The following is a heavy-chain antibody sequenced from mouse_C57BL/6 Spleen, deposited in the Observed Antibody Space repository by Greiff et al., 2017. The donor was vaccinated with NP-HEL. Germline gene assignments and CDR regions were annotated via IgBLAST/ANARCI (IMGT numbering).Heavy chain of an antibody. Sequence: VQLKQSGPGLVAPSQSLSIPCTVSGFSLTSYGVHWVRQPPGKGLEWLVVIWSDGSTTYNSALKSRLSISKDNSKSQVFLKMNSLQTDDTAMYYCARHYDYEDYAMDYWGQGTSVTVSS. CDR1: GFSLTSYG. D-gene: IGHD2-4*01. CDR2: IWSDGST. CDR3: ARHYDYEDYAMDY. J-gene: IGHJ4*01. V-gene: IGHV2-6-1*01.